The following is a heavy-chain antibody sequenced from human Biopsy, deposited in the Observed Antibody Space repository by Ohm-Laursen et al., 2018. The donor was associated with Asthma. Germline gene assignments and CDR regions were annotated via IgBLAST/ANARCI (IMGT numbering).Heavy chain of an antibody. V-gene: IGHV4-30-2*06. CDR2: IYRNGNT. D-gene: IGHD2-21*02. J-gene: IGHJ4*02. CDR3: ARGWNCGGDCYSLDS. CDR1: GDSIDSGDYS. Sequence: SHTLSLTCAVSGDSIDSGDYSWTWIRQSPGVGLEWIGYIYRNGNTYYNPPLKNRVTITIDRSKNQFSLRLRSVTAADTAVYYCARGWNCGGDCYSLDSWGQGTLVTVSS.